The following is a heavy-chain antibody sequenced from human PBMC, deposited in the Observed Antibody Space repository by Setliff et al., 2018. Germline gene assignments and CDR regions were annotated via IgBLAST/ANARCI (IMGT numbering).Heavy chain of an antibody. CDR3: ATSYLTLEAAFDV. J-gene: IGHJ3*01. D-gene: IGHD1-1*01. CDR2: ILYSGGA. Sequence: SETLSLTCTVSGGSISSSLYYWAFIRQPPGKGLEWIGSILYSGGAHSNPSLNSRVSISVDTSKNQFSLRLRSVTAADTAFYYCATSYLTLEAAFDVWGQGTMVTVS. CDR1: GGSISSSLYY. V-gene: IGHV4-39*07.